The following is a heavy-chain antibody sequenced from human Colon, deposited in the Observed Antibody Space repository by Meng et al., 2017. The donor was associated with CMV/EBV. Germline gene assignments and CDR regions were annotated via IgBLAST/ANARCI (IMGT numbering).Heavy chain of an antibody. J-gene: IGHJ4*02. CDR2: ISTLNGNT. Sequence: ASVKVSCKASGYTFTNYGMSWLRQAPGQGREGMGWISTLNGNTKYAKQFQDRVTMTTDPYTSKAYMELRSLKSDETAVYFCARDRGTYLAYLDAWGQGTLVTVSS. CDR3: ARDRGTYLAYLDA. V-gene: IGHV1-18*01. D-gene: IGHD3-16*01. CDR1: GYTFTNYG.